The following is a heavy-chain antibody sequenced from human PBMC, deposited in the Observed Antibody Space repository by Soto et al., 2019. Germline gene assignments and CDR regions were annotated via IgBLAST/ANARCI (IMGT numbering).Heavy chain of an antibody. J-gene: IGHJ6*02. CDR3: ARDYYLGYCSGGSCYYYYGMDV. D-gene: IGHD2-15*01. Sequence: GGSLRLSCAASGFTFSSYGMHWVRQAPGKGLEWVAVIWYDGSNKYYADSVKGRFTISRDNSKNTLYLQMNSLRAEDTAVYYCARDYYLGYCSGGSCYYYYGMDVWGQGTTVTVSS. CDR1: GFTFSSYG. CDR2: IWYDGSNK. V-gene: IGHV3-33*01.